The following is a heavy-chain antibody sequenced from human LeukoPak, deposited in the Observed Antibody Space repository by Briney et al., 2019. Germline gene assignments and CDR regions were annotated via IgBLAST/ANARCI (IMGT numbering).Heavy chain of an antibody. D-gene: IGHD4-17*01. CDR1: GFTFSSYW. J-gene: IGHJ3*02. Sequence: PGGSLRPSCAASGFTFSSYWMSWVRQAPGKGLEWVANIKQDGSEKYYVGSVKGRFTTSRDNAKNSLYLQMNSLRAEDTAVYYCASPLRAYDAFDIWGQGTMVTVSS. V-gene: IGHV3-7*05. CDR3: ASPLRAYDAFDI. CDR2: IKQDGSEK.